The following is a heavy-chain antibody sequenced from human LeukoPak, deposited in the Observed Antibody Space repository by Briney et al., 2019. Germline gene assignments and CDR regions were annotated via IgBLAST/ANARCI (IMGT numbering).Heavy chain of an antibody. Sequence: GGSLRLSCATSGFTFSSYWMSWVRQAPGKGLEWVANIRQDGSEKYYVDSVKGRFTISRDNAKNSLYLQMNSLRAEDTAVYYCARAPPAGYDFWSGYYDYWGQGTLFTVSS. D-gene: IGHD3-3*01. CDR1: GFTFSSYW. V-gene: IGHV3-7*01. CDR3: ARAPPAGYDFWSGYYDY. J-gene: IGHJ4*02. CDR2: IRQDGSEK.